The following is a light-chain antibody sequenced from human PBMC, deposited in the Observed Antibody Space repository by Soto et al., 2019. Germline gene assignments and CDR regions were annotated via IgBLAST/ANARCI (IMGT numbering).Light chain of an antibody. J-gene: IGKJ2*01. Sequence: DIVMTQSPDSLAVSLGERATINCKSSQSVLYSSNNKNYLAWYQQQPGQPPKLLIYWASTRESGVPDRFSGSGSGTDFTLTISSLQAADVAVYYCQQYYSTPYTFGQGTKLEIK. CDR2: WAS. V-gene: IGKV4-1*01. CDR3: QQYYSTPYT. CDR1: QSVLYSSNNKNY.